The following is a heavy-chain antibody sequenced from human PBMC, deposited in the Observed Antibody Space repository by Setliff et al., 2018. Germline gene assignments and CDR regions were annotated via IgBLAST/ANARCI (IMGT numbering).Heavy chain of an antibody. D-gene: IGHD6-6*01. J-gene: IGHJ4*02. CDR2: IIPMFGTA. V-gene: IGHV1-69*05. CDR3: ARGGIAARPGSWVYFDY. CDR1: GGTFSSYA. Sequence: SVKVSCKASGGTFSSYALSWVRQAPGQGLGWMGGIIPMFGTANYAQKFQGRVTITRDESMTTAYMEVSSLRSEDTAMYYCARGGIAARPGSWVYFDYWGQGTLVTVSS.